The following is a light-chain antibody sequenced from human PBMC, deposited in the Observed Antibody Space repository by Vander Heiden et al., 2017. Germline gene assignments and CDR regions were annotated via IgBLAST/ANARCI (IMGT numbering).Light chain of an antibody. CDR3: QQYYSVPLT. CDR1: QSILYHSDNENY. J-gene: IGKJ4*01. Sequence: DIVMTQSPDSLSLSLGERATIKCKSSQSILYHSDNENYLAWYQQKPGQPPKLLIHWASAREPGVPDRFSGSGSGADFTLTISNLQAEDVAVYFCQQYYSVPLTFGGGTKVEIK. CDR2: WAS. V-gene: IGKV4-1*01.